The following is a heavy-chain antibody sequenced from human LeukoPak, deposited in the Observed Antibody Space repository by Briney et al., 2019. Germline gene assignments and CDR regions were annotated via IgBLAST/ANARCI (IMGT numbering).Heavy chain of an antibody. CDR3: ARDDYDILTGYNYYYYGMDV. CDR2: ISAYNGNT. CDR1: GYTFTSYD. V-gene: IGHV1-18*01. Sequence: ASVKVSCKASGYTFTSYDINWVRQAPGQGLEWMGWISAYNGNTNYAQKLQGRVTMTTDTSTSTAYMELRSLRSDDTAVYYCARDDYDILTGYNYYYYGMDVWGQGTTVTVSS. D-gene: IGHD3-9*01. J-gene: IGHJ6*02.